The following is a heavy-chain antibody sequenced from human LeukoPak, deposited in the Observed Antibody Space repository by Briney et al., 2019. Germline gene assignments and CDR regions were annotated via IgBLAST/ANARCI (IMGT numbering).Heavy chain of an antibody. CDR2: IYSGGST. V-gene: IGHV3-53*01. D-gene: IGHD3-22*01. CDR1: GFTVSSNY. J-gene: IGHJ4*02. CDR3: ATRSAYYTYYFDY. Sequence: GGSLRLSCAASGFTVSSNYMNWVRQAPGKGLEWVSVIYSGGSTYYADSVKGRFTISRDNSKNTLYLQMNCLRAEDTAVYYCATRSAYYTYYFDYWGQGTLVTVSS.